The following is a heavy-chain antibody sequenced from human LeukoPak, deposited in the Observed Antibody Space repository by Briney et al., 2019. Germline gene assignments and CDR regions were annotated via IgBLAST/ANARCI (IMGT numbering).Heavy chain of an antibody. Sequence: MSSETLSLTCTVSGGSISSYYWSWIRQPPGKGLEWIGRIYTSGSTNYNPSLKSRVTMSVDTSKNQFSLKLSSVTAADTAVYYCAREDIVVVPAAIVFYWGQGTLVTVSS. CDR3: AREDIVVVPAAIVFY. CDR1: GGSISSYY. J-gene: IGHJ4*02. D-gene: IGHD2-2*02. V-gene: IGHV4-4*07. CDR2: IYTSGST.